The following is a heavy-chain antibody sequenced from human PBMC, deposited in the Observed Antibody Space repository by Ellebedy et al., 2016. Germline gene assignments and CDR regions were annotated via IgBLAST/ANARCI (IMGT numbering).Heavy chain of an antibody. CDR2: IYYSGST. J-gene: IGHJ3*02. CDR3: ARPRRGYSALDAFDI. CDR1: GGSISSSSYY. D-gene: IGHD3-22*01. Sequence: SETLSLTCTVSGGSISSSSYYWGWIRQPPGKGLEWIGSIYYSGSTYYNPSLKSRVTISVDTSKNQFSLKLSSVTAADTAVYYCARPRRGYSALDAFDIWGQGTMVTVSS. V-gene: IGHV4-39*01.